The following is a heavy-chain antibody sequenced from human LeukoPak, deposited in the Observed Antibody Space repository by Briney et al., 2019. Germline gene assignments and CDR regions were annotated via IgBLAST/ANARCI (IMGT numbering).Heavy chain of an antibody. CDR2: IYYSGST. V-gene: IGHV4-39*01. CDR3: ARLETYDSTLDY. D-gene: IGHD3-22*01. J-gene: IGHJ4*02. CDR1: GDSITTSSYY. Sequence: SEALSLTCTVSGDSITTSSYYWGWIRQPPGKGLEWIGNIYYSGSTYYNPSLKSRVTISVDTSKNQFSLWLSSVTAANTAVYYCARLETYDSTLDYWGQGTLVTVSS.